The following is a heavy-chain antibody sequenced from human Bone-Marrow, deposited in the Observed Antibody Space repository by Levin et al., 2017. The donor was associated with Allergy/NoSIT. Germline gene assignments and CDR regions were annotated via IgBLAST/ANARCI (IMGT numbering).Heavy chain of an antibody. D-gene: IGHD3-22*01. Sequence: VASVKVSCKSFGYTFTGYYIYWVRQAPGQGLEWMGRINPNSGGTHSGQKFQGRVTMTRDTSIDTAYMDLSGLRPDDTAVYYCARGNFFDSSGLDSWGQGTLVTVSS. CDR2: INPNSGGT. CDR3: ARGNFFDSSGLDS. J-gene: IGHJ4*02. V-gene: IGHV1-2*06. CDR1: GYTFTGYY.